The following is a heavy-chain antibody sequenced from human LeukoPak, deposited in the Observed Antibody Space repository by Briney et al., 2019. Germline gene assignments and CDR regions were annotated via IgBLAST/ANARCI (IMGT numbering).Heavy chain of an antibody. Sequence: SQTLSLTCTVSGGSISSGGYYWSWLRQHPGKGLEWIGYIYYSGSTYYNPSLKSRVTISVDTSKNQFSLKLSSVTAADTAVYYCARSDYYGSGSLNWFDPWGQGTLATVSS. J-gene: IGHJ5*02. D-gene: IGHD3-10*01. CDR3: ARSDYYGSGSLNWFDP. CDR1: GGSISSGGYY. V-gene: IGHV4-31*03. CDR2: IYYSGST.